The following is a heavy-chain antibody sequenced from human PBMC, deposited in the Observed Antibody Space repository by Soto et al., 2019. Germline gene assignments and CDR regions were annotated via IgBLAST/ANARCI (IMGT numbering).Heavy chain of an antibody. J-gene: IGHJ4*02. Sequence: QVQLVQSGAEVKKPGSSVKVSCKASGGTFSSYAISWVRQAPGQGLEWMGEIIPIFGTANYAQKFQGRVTITADESTSTAYMELSSLRSEDTAVYYCAAHLYYYDSSGYYEEYYFDYWGQGTLVTVSS. D-gene: IGHD3-22*01. CDR3: AAHLYYYDSSGYYEEYYFDY. CDR2: IIPIFGTA. V-gene: IGHV1-69*12. CDR1: GGTFSSYA.